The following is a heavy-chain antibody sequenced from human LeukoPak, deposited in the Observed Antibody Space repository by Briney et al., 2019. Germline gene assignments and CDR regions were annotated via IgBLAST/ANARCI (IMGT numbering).Heavy chain of an antibody. CDR2: INHSGRT. J-gene: IGHJ4*02. D-gene: IGHD4-23*01. Sequence: PSETLSLTCAFYGGSFTDYYWTWIRQPPGKGLEWIGEINHSGRTNYNPSLKSRVTISVDRSKNQFSLKLSSVTAADTAVYYCARDVPTVVNRLGIDYWGQGTLVTVSS. V-gene: IGHV4-34*01. CDR3: ARDVPTVVNRLGIDY. CDR1: GGSFTDYY.